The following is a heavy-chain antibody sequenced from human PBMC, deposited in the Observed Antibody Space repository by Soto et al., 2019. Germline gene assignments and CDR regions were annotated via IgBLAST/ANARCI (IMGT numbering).Heavy chain of an antibody. V-gene: IGHV1-18*04. CDR3: ARGGMYISSRRYFDS. CDR2: ISGYNGNT. D-gene: IGHD6-13*01. J-gene: IGHJ4*02. Sequence: QVQLVQSGAEVRKPGASVKVSCKAAGYTFTSYGITWVRQAPGQGREWMGWISGYNGNTDYAQKVQGRVTMTTDTSTSTAYMEVRCLRPDDTAVYYCARGGMYISSRRYFDSWGQGTLVTVSS. CDR1: GYTFTSYG.